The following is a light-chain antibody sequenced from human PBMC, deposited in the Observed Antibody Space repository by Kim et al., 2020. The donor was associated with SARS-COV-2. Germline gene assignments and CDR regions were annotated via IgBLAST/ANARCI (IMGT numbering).Light chain of an antibody. V-gene: IGKV3-15*01. Sequence: SVPGGKTTTTSWGARQSGSSNLAWYQQKPGQAPRLLIYGASTRATGIPARFSGSGSGTEFTLTISSLQSEDFAVYYCQQYNNSSPFGQGTKVDIK. CDR2: GAS. J-gene: IGKJ1*01. CDR1: QSGSSN. CDR3: QQYNNSSP.